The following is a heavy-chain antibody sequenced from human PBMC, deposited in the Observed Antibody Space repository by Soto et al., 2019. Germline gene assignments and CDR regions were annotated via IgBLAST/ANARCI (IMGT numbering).Heavy chain of an antibody. J-gene: IGHJ4*02. CDR1: GFIFGSYG. D-gene: IGHD2-21*02. CDR3: ARITRDFCVGDCYSEN. Sequence: QVPLVESGGGVVQPGRSLRLSCTAAGFIFGSYGMHWVRQAPGKGLEWVALISYDGTNKYSPDSVKGRFTISRDNPKNALYLQLTRLRAEDTAVYYCARITRDFCVGDCYSENWGQGPLVTVSS. CDR2: ISYDGTNK. V-gene: IGHV3-30*03.